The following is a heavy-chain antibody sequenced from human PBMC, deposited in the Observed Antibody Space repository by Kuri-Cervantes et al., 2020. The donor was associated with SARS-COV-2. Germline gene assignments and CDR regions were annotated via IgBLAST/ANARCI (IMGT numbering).Heavy chain of an antibody. CDR1: GGSINSPAYF. CDR2: IYTSGST. CDR3: ARAHRPRHNYEFWSGYYLKAENWFDP. V-gene: IGHV4-39*07. Sequence: GSLRLSCTVTGGSINSPAYFWAWIRQAPGKGLEWIGSIYTSGSTNYNPSLKSRVTMSVDTSKNQFSLKLGSVTAADTAVYYCARAHRPRHNYEFWSGYYLKAENWFDPWGQGTLVTVSS. J-gene: IGHJ5*02. D-gene: IGHD3-3*01.